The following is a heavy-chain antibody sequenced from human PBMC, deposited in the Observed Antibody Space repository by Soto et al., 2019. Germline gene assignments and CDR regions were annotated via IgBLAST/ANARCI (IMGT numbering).Heavy chain of an antibody. V-gene: IGHV3-15*01. CDR3: TTAPTYGSGSYYYYYYGMDV. Sequence: GGSLRLSCAASGFTFSNAWMSWVRQAPGKGLEWVGRIKSKTDGGTTDYAAPVKGRFTISRDDSKNTLYLQMNSLKTEDTAVYYCTTAPTYGSGSYYYYYYGMDVWGQGTTVTVSS. CDR2: IKSKTDGGTT. D-gene: IGHD3-10*01. J-gene: IGHJ6*02. CDR1: GFTFSNAW.